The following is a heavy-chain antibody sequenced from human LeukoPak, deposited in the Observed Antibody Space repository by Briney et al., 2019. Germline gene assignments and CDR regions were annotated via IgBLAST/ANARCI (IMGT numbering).Heavy chain of an antibody. Sequence: PGGSLRLSCAVSGFTFSRYEMSWVRQAPGKGLEWVSTISASGASAYYADSVKGWFTISRDNSKNTLYLQMNSLRAEDTAVYYCARHYYESSGYYYLFDYWGQGTLVTVSS. J-gene: IGHJ4*02. CDR3: ARHYYESSGYYYLFDY. D-gene: IGHD3-22*01. V-gene: IGHV3-23*01. CDR1: GFTFSRYE. CDR2: ISASGASA.